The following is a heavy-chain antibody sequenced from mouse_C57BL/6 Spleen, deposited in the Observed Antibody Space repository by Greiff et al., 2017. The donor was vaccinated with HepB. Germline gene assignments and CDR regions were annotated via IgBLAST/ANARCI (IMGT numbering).Heavy chain of an antibody. CDR2: IDPSDSYT. V-gene: IGHV1-69*01. J-gene: IGHJ2*01. CDR1: GYTFTSYW. D-gene: IGHD2-2*01. Sequence: QVQLQQPGAELVMPGASVKLSCKASGYTFTSYWMHWVKQRPGQGLEWIGEIDPSDSYTNYNQKFKGKSTLTVDKSSSTAYMQLSSLTSEDSAVYYCARSKGYDLDYWGQGTTLTVSS. CDR3: ARSKGYDLDY.